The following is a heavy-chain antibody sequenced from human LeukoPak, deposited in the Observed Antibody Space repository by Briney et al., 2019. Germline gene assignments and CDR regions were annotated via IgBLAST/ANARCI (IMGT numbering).Heavy chain of an antibody. J-gene: IGHJ4*02. V-gene: IGHV1-2*02. Sequence: ASVKVSCKASGYTFTSYDINWVRQATGQGLEWMGWINPNSGGTNYAQKFQGRVTMTRDTSISTAYMELSRLRSDDTAVYYCAREKILAAAAFDYWGQGTLVTVSS. D-gene: IGHD6-13*01. CDR2: INPNSGGT. CDR3: AREKILAAAAFDY. CDR1: GYTFTSYD.